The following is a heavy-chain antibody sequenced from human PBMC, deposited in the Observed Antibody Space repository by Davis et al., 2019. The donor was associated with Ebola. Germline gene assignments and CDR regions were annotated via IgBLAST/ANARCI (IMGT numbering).Heavy chain of an antibody. CDR1: GFTFSNYW. V-gene: IGHV3-7*03. D-gene: IGHD6-13*01. CDR2: IKQDGSEK. J-gene: IGHJ4*02. CDR3: ASDPFLYSSSWTGVDY. Sequence: GESLKISCAASGFTFSNYWMSWVRQAPGKGLEWVANIKQDGSEKYYVDSVKGRFTISRDNAKNSLYLQMNSLRAEDTAVYYCASDPFLYSSSWTGVDYWGQGTLVTVSS.